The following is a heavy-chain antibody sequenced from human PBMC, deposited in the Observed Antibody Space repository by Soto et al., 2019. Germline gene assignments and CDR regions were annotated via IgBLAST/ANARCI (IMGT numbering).Heavy chain of an antibody. Sequence: SETLSLTCTVSGESVSNQNWWSWVRQAPGKGLEWIGAIYSGGSTTYRPSLKSRVTISLVKPENQFSLTLTSVTAADAGTSFRGRVHLRHGVTFFAFDVWGQGTVVTVSS. CDR3: GRVHLRHGVTFFAFDV. CDR2: IYSGGST. D-gene: IGHD2-21*02. CDR1: GESVSNQNW. J-gene: IGHJ3*01. V-gene: IGHV4-4*02.